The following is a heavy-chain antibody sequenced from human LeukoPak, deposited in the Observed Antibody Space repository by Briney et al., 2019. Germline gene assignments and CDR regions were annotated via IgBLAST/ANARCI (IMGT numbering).Heavy chain of an antibody. Sequence: GRSLRLSCAASGFTFSSYGMHWVRQAPGKGLEWVAVIWYDGSNKYYADSVKGRFTISRDNSKNTLYLQMNSLRAEDTAVYYCARDPAAGTLDYWGQGTLVTASS. J-gene: IGHJ4*02. CDR2: IWYDGSNK. V-gene: IGHV3-33*01. D-gene: IGHD6-13*01. CDR3: ARDPAAGTLDY. CDR1: GFTFSSYG.